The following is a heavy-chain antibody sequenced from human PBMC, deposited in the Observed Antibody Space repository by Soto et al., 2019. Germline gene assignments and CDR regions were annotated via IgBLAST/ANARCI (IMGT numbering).Heavy chain of an antibody. Sequence: SVPLSLTWSVAEGKIIGHCGSWIRKTQGKGLEWIGYIYYSGNTNYNPSLKSRVTISVDTSKNQFSLKLSSVTAADTAAYYCATTSYSSSSVHLFHPWGQGT. CDR2: IYYSGNT. J-gene: IGHJ5*02. CDR3: ATTSYSSSSVHLFHP. CDR1: EGKIIGHC. D-gene: IGHD6-6*01. V-gene: IGHV4-59*11.